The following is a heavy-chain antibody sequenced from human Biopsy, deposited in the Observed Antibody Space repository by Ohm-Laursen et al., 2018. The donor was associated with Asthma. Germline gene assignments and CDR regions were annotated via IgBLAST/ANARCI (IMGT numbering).Heavy chain of an antibody. V-gene: IGHV3-7*01. CDR2: IKHDGSEK. D-gene: IGHD3-3*02. J-gene: IGHJ1*01. CDR1: GFTFGDYW. Sequence: SLRLSCAASGFTFGDYWMSWVRQVPGPGLEWVANIKHDGSEKNHVDSLKGRFTISRDNAKNSLYLQMNSLRAEDTAVYYCARTFHFWSPYHAEHYQLWGQGTLVTVSS. CDR3: ARTFHFWSPYHAEHYQL.